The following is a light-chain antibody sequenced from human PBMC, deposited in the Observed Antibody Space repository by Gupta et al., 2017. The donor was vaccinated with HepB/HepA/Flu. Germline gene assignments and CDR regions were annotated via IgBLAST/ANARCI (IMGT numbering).Light chain of an antibody. CDR3: QQYNNWWT. J-gene: IGKJ1*01. V-gene: IGKV3-15*01. CDR1: QSVSSN. Sequence: EIVMTQSPANLSVSPGERATLSCRASQSVSSNLAWYQQKPGQAPRLLIYGASTRATGIPARFSGSGSGTEFTLTISSLQSEDFAVSYCQQYNNWWTFGQGTKVEIK. CDR2: GAS.